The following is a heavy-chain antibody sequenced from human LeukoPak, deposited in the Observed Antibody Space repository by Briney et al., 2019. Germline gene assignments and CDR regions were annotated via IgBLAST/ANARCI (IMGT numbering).Heavy chain of an antibody. CDR2: ISSSSSYI. CDR3: AREQDYYDSSGQLDY. V-gene: IGHV3-21*01. J-gene: IGHJ4*02. CDR1: GFTFSSYS. D-gene: IGHD3-22*01. Sequence: GGSLRLSCAASGFTFSSYSMNWVRQAPGKGLEWVSSISSSSSYIYYADSVKGRFTISRDNAKNSLYLQMNSLRAEDTAVYYCAREQDYYDSSGQLDYWGQGTLVTVSS.